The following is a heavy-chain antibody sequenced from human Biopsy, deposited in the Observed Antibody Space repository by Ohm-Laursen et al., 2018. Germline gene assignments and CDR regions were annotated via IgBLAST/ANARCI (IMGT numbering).Heavy chain of an antibody. CDR1: GVSINGGRYY. D-gene: IGHD5-12*01. V-gene: IGHV4-31*03. J-gene: IGHJ4*02. Sequence: TLSLTCPVSGVSINGGRYYWNWIRHHPGKGLEWIGNIFYSANTYYNPSLKSRVTISVDTSKNQFSLKLSSVTAADTAVYYCARLGSGDYFPTFFDFWGQGALVTVSS. CDR2: IFYSANT. CDR3: ARLGSGDYFPTFFDF.